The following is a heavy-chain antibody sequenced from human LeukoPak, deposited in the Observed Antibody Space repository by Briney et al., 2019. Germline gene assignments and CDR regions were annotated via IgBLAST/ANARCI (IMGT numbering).Heavy chain of an antibody. D-gene: IGHD3-16*01. V-gene: IGHV4-38-2*02. CDR3: ARDLADYHQAPFDY. CDR2: IYHSGST. CDR1: GGSISSYY. J-gene: IGHJ4*02. Sequence: SETLSLTCTVSGGSISSYYWSWIRQPPGKGLEWIGSIYHSGSTYYNPSLKSRVTISVDTSKNQFSLKLSSVTAADTAVYYCARDLADYHQAPFDYWGQGTLVTVSS.